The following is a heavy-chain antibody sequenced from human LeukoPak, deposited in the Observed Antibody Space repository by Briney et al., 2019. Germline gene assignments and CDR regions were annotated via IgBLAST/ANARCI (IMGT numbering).Heavy chain of an antibody. V-gene: IGHV3-23*01. Sequence: PGGSLGLSCAASGFTFSSYAMSWVRQAPGKGLEWVSAISGSGGSTYYADSVKGRFTISRDNSKNTLYLQMNSLRAEDTAVYYCAKGLIVVVVAATFDYWGQGTLVTVSS. CDR2: ISGSGGST. CDR3: AKGLIVVVVAATFDY. J-gene: IGHJ4*02. D-gene: IGHD2-15*01. CDR1: GFTFSSYA.